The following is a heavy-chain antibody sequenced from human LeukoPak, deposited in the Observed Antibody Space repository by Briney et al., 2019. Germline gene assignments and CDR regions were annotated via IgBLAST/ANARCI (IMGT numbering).Heavy chain of an antibody. J-gene: IGHJ4*02. CDR2: IKEDGSEK. CDR1: GFIFSRHP. V-gene: IGHV3-7*05. D-gene: IGHD5-24*01. Sequence: PGGSLRLSCAASGFIFSRHPMNWARQAPGKGRECVANIKEDGSEKYYVDAVKGRYTISRDNDKNSLYLQMNSLRAEYTAVYFCARVRDGYNRCFDSWGQGTLVTVSS. CDR3: ARVRDGYNRCFDS.